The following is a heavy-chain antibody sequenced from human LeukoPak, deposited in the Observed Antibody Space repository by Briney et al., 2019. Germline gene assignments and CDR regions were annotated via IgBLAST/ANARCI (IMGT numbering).Heavy chain of an antibody. J-gene: IGHJ4*02. CDR2: ISGSGGST. V-gene: IGHV3-23*01. D-gene: IGHD6-19*01. CDR3: AKGEQWLALGYLVDY. CDR1: GFTFSSYA. Sequence: GGSLRLSCAASGFTFSSYAMHWVRQAPGKGLEWVSGISGSGGSTHYADSVKGRFTISRDNSKNTLHLQMNSLRVEDTAVYYCAKGEQWLALGYLVDYWGQGTLVTVSS.